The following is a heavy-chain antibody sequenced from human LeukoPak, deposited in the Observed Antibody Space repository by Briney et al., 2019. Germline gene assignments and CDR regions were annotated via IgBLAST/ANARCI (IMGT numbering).Heavy chain of an antibody. CDR2: IYYSGST. CDR1: GGSISSSSYY. Sequence: SETLSLTCTVSGGSISSSSYYWGWIRQPPGKGLEWIGSIYYSGSTYYNPSLKSRVTISVDTSKNQFSLKLSSVTAADTAVYYCAREAAGIDYWGQRTLVTVSS. V-gene: IGHV4-39*02. J-gene: IGHJ4*01. D-gene: IGHD6-13*01. CDR3: AREAAGIDY.